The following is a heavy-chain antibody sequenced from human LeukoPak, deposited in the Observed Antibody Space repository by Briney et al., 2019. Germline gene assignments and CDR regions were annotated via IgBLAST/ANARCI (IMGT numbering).Heavy chain of an antibody. D-gene: IGHD5-12*01. CDR2: VNHSGTT. CDR3: ARAYNGYDYP. V-gene: IGHV4-34*01. J-gene: IGHJ5*02. CDR1: GGSFTDYY. Sequence: SETLSLTCAVYGGSFTDYYWSWIRQTPGKGLEWIGEVNHSGTTNYNPSLKSRVTISVDTSKNQFPLKVTSVTAADTALYYCARAYNGYDYPWGQGTLVTVSS.